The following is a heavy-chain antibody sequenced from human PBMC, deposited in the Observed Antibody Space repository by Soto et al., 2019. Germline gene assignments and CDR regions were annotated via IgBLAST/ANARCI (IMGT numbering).Heavy chain of an antibody. J-gene: IGHJ6*02. CDR3: ARPRGQQLVKRGGSYYYYYDGMDG. Sequence: PGGSLRLSCAASGFTFSSYGMHWVRQAPGKGLEWVAVIWYDGSNKYYADSVKGRFTISGDNSKNTLYLQMNSLRAEDTAVYYCARPRGQQLVKRGGSYYYYYDGMDGWGQGTTVTVSS. CDR2: IWYDGSNK. CDR1: GFTFSSYG. D-gene: IGHD6-13*01. V-gene: IGHV3-33*03.